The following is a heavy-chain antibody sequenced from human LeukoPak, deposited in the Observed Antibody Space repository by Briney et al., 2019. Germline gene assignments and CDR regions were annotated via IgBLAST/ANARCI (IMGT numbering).Heavy chain of an antibody. D-gene: IGHD6-19*01. J-gene: IGHJ3*02. CDR1: GFTFSSYA. V-gene: IGHV3-23*01. CDR2: ISGSGGST. Sequence: GGSLRLSCAVSGFTFSSYAMSWVRQAPGKGLEWVSAISGSGGSTDYADSVKGRFTISRDNSKNTLYLQMNSLRAEDTAVYYCAKDWSGWYDAFDIWGQGTMVTVSS. CDR3: AKDWSGWYDAFDI.